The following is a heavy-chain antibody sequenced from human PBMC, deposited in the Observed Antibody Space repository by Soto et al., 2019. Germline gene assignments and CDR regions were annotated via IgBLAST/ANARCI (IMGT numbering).Heavy chain of an antibody. V-gene: IGHV3-23*01. Sequence: EVQLLESGGGLVQPGGSLRLSCAASGFTFSSYAMSWVRQAPGKGLEWVSAISGSGGSTYYADSVKGRFTISRDNPKNTLYMQMTSLRAEDTAVYYCAKDLRVAATLSSGAFDIWGQGTMVTVSS. CDR1: GFTFSSYA. D-gene: IGHD2-15*01. CDR3: AKDLRVAATLSSGAFDI. J-gene: IGHJ3*02. CDR2: ISGSGGST.